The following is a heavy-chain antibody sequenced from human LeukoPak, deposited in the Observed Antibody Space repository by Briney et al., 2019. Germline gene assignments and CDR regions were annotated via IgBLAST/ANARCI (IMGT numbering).Heavy chain of an antibody. CDR1: GGSISSYY. CDR3: AREIYYDSSAYDY. V-gene: IGHV4-4*07. Sequence: KPSETLSLTCTVSGGSISSYYWSWIRQPAGKGLESIGHISTSGSTNYNPSLKSRVTMSVDTSKTQFSLKLSSLTAADTAIYCCAREIYYDSSAYDYWGQGTLVTVSS. J-gene: IGHJ4*02. D-gene: IGHD3-22*01. CDR2: ISTSGST.